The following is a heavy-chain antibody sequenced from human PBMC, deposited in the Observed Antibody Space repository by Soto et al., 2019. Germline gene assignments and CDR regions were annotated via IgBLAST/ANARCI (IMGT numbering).Heavy chain of an antibody. Sequence: QVHLVQSGAEVKKPGASVRLSCKASGYTFTSYAMHWVRQAPGQSLEWMGWINPGNGNTKYSQKLEGRVTITRDTSATTAYMDLISLTAEDTAVYYCARGFRGLSAVIVFYSGMDVWGQGTPVTVSS. CDR3: ARGFRGLSAVIVFYSGMDV. D-gene: IGHD3-16*02. CDR2: INPGNGNT. J-gene: IGHJ6*02. V-gene: IGHV1-3*01. CDR1: GYTFTSYA.